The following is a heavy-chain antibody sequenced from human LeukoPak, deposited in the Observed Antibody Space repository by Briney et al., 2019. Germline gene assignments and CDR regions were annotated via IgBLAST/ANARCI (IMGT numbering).Heavy chain of an antibody. CDR2: IYFSGYT. CDR3: TRVANGDYFDF. V-gene: IGHV4-30-4*01. D-gene: IGHD4-17*01. CDR1: GGSISSGDYY. Sequence: SETLSLTCTVSGGSISSGDYYWSWIRQPPGKGLEWVGYIYFSGYTYYNPSLRSRVSISIDTSKNRFSLNLYSVTAADTAVYYCTRVANGDYFDFWGQGTLVTVSS. J-gene: IGHJ4*02.